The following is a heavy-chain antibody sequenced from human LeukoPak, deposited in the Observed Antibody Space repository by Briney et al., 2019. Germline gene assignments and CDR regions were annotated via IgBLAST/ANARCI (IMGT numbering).Heavy chain of an antibody. Sequence: SETLSLTCTVSGGSISSYYWSWIRQPPGKGLEWIGYIYYSGSTNYNPSLKSRVTISVDTSKNQFSLKLSSVTAADTAVYYCARDPGFCSSTSCYPYYGMDVWGQGTTVTVSS. V-gene: IGHV4-59*01. CDR2: IYYSGST. CDR1: GGSISSYY. CDR3: ARDPGFCSSTSCYPYYGMDV. J-gene: IGHJ6*02. D-gene: IGHD2-2*01.